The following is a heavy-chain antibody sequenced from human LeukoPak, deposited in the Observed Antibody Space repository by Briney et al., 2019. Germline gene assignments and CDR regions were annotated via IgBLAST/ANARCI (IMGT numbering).Heavy chain of an antibody. CDR2: INPNSGGT. Sequence: ASVKLSCKASGYTFTGYYMHWVRQAPGQGLEWMGWINPNSGGTNYAQKFQGRVSMTRDTSISTAYMELSRLRSDDTAVYYCARDYYDSGGYSVEYFQHWGQGTVVTVSS. J-gene: IGHJ1*01. CDR3: ARDYYDSGGYSVEYFQH. CDR1: GYTFTGYY. D-gene: IGHD3-22*01. V-gene: IGHV1-2*02.